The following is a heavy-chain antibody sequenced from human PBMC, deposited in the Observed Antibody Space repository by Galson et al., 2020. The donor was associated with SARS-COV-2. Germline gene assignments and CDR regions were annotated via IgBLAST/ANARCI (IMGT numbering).Heavy chain of an antibody. D-gene: IGHD3-10*01. J-gene: IGHJ4*02. CDR2: IFTSGST. Sequence: SETLSLTCTVSGRSISSGANYWTWLRQPAGKGLEWIGRIFTSGSTHYNPSLKSRVTISLDTSKNHFSLRLSSVTAADTAMYYCARGWIPGGSGSYYDYWGQGTLVSVSS. CDR3: ARGWIPGGSGSYYDY. V-gene: IGHV4-61*02. CDR1: GRSISSGANY.